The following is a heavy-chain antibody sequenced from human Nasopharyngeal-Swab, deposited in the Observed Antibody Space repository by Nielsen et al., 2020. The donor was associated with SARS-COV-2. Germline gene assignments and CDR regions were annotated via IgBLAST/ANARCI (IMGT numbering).Heavy chain of an antibody. CDR3: ARDTSVDIVLLYYGMDV. CDR1: GFTFNSHC. J-gene: IGHJ6*02. D-gene: IGHD5-12*01. Sequence: GESLKISCAASGFTFNSHCMHWVRQAPGKGLEWVAVISFDGSKKYYAASVKGRFTISRDSSKNTLYLQMNSLRAEDTAVYYCARDTSVDIVLLYYGMDVWGQGTTVTVSS. CDR2: ISFDGSKK. V-gene: IGHV3-30*03.